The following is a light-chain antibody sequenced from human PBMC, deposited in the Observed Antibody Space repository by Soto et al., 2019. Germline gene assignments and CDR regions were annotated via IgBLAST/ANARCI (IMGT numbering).Light chain of an antibody. J-gene: IGLJ1*01. CDR1: SSDVGGYNY. CDR2: DVS. Sequence: HSVLTKPASVNGFPGQSITISCTRTSSDVGGYNYVSWYQQHPGKAPKLMIYDVSNRPSGVSNRFSGSKSGNTASLTISGLQAEDEADYYCSSYTSSSTQVFGTGTKVTVL. CDR3: SSYTSSSTQV. V-gene: IGLV2-14*01.